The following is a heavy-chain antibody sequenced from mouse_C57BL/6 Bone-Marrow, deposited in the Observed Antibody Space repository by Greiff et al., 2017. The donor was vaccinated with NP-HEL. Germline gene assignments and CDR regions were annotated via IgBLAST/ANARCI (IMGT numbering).Heavy chain of an antibody. CDR1: GYAFTNYL. CDR3: AREGDYDAWFAY. D-gene: IGHD2-4*01. J-gene: IGHJ3*01. Sequence: QVQLQQSGAELVRPGTSVKVSCKASGYAFTNYLIEWVKQRPGQGLEWIGVINPGSGGTNYNEKFKGKATLTADKSSSTAYMQLSSLTSEDSAVYCCAREGDYDAWFAYWGQGTLVTVSA. V-gene: IGHV1-54*01. CDR2: INPGSGGT.